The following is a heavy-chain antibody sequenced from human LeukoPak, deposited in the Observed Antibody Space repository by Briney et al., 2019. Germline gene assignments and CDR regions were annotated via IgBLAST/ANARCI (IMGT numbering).Heavy chain of an antibody. V-gene: IGHV1-18*04. CDR3: ARGGLTWWDLPDW. J-gene: IGHJ4*02. CDR1: GYTFTGYY. CDR2: ISAKNGNT. D-gene: IGHD1-26*01. Sequence: ASVKVSCKASGYTFTGYYMHWVRQAPGQGLEWMGWISAKNGNTNYAQKLQDRVTMTTDTSTSTAYMELRSLRSDDTAIYYCARGGLTWWDLPDWWGQGTLVTVSS.